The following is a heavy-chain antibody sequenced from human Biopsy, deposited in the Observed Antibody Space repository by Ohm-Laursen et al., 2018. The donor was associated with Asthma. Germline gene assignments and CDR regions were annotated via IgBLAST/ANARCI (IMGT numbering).Heavy chain of an antibody. J-gene: IGHJ4*02. CDR2: GGSYYDGGLK. V-gene: IGHV3-30-3*01. CDR3: ARDVMEWYLPAFDF. Sequence: SLRLSCTASGFTFRSYAMHWVRQAPGKGLEWVAVGGSYYDGGLKYFADSVNGRFTVSRDDSKNTLYLQMNSLRPDDTAVYYCARDVMEWYLPAFDFWGQGTLVTVSS. CDR1: GFTFRSYA. D-gene: IGHD3-3*01.